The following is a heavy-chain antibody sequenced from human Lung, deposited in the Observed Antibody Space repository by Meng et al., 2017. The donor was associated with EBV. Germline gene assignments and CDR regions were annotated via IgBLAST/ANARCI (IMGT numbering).Heavy chain of an antibody. CDR3: ARATIGFDS. J-gene: IGHJ4*02. V-gene: IGHV6-1*01. Sequence: VQLEQSGPGLAKPSXXPSLSCDISGDSVSSNSAAWNWIRQSPLRGLEWLGRTYYMSKWYNDYAVSVKSRISINPDTSKNQFSLQLNSVTPEDTAVYYCARATIGFDSWGQGTLVPVSS. CDR1: GDSVSSNSAA. CDR2: TYYMSKWYN.